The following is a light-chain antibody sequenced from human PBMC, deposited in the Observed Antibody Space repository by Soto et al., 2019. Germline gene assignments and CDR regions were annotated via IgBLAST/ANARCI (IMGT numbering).Light chain of an antibody. V-gene: IGLV1-47*01. CDR3: ASWDDSLSARV. CDR2: RNN. Sequence: QSVLTQPPSASGTPGQRVTISCSGSSSNIGSSYVHWYQQLPGTAPKLLIYRNNQRPSGVPDRFSGSKSGTSASLAISGLRSLDEADYYSASWDDSLSARVFGGGTKLTVL. J-gene: IGLJ3*02. CDR1: SSNIGSSY.